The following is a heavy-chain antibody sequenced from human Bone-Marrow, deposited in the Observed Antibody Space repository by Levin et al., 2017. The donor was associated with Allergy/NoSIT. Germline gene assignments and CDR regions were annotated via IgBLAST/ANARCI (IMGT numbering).Heavy chain of an antibody. J-gene: IGHJ3*02. D-gene: IGHD3-10*01. CDR3: ARETKLTDAFDI. Sequence: ASVKVSCKASGYTFTGYYMHWVRQAPGQGLEWMAWFNPHNGDTHYAQKFQGRVTLTRDTSISTAFMDPSRLKSDDSAVYFCARETKLTDAFDIWGQGTMVIVSS. V-gene: IGHV1-2*02. CDR2: FNPHNGDT. CDR1: GYTFTGYY.